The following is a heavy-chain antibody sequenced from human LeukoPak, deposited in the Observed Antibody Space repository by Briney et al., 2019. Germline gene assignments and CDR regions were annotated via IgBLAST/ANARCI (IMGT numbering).Heavy chain of an antibody. CDR1: GVSFSGYY. Sequence: SETLSLTCAVYGVSFSGYYWSWIRQPPGKGLEWIGEINHSGSTNYNPSLKSRVTISVDTSKNQFSLKLSSVNGADTAVYYCARVTYYGSGSAYYYYGMDVWGKGTTVTVSS. CDR3: ARVTYYGSGSAYYYYGMDV. J-gene: IGHJ6*04. CDR2: INHSGST. D-gene: IGHD3-10*01. V-gene: IGHV4-34*01.